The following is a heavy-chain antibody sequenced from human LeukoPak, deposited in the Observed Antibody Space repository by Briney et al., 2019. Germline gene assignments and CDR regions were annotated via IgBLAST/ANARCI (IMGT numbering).Heavy chain of an antibody. J-gene: IGHJ4*02. CDR3: ARRLTGPEQLLPATADSYYFDY. Sequence: SETLSLTCAVYGGSFSGYYWSWIRQPPGKGLEWIGEINHSGSTNYNPSLKSRVTISVDTSKNQFSLKLSSVTAADTAVYYCARRLTGPEQLLPATADSYYFDYWGRGTLVTVSS. CDR1: GGSFSGYY. V-gene: IGHV4-34*01. CDR2: INHSGST. D-gene: IGHD6-13*01.